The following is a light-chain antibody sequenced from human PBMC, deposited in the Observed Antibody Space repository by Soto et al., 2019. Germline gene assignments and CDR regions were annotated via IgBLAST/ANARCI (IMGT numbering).Light chain of an antibody. CDR3: QQYNSWPT. V-gene: IGKV3-15*01. CDR2: GAS. J-gene: IGKJ4*01. Sequence: EIIMTQSPATLSVSPGEGATLSCRTSHSISTNLAWYQHKRGQSPRLLVYGASTRATGVPARFSGSGSGAEFTLSISSLQSEDFAVYCCQQYNSWPTFGGGTKLEIK. CDR1: HSISTN.